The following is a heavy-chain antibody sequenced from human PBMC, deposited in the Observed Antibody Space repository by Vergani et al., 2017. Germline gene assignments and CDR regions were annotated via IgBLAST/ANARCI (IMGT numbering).Heavy chain of an antibody. V-gene: IGHV4-34*01. CDR2: INHSGST. CDR3: ASQYSSSSDAFDI. Sequence: VQLLESGGGLVQPGGSLRLSCAASGFTFSSYAMSWVRQAPGKGLEWIGEINHSGSTNYNPSLKSRVTISVDTSKNQFSLKLSSVTAADTAVYYCASQYSSSSDAFDIWGQGTMVTVSS. J-gene: IGHJ3*02. D-gene: IGHD6-6*01. CDR1: GFTFSSYA.